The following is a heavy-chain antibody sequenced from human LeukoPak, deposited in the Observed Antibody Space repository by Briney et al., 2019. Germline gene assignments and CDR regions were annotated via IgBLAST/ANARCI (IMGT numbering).Heavy chain of an antibody. D-gene: IGHD6-13*01. CDR3: TTDAGYDSRWYNY. CDR2: IKSKNDGGTI. J-gene: IGHJ4*02. CDR1: GFTFSNAN. Sequence: GGSLRLSCVASGFTFSNANMSWVRQAPGEGLEWVGRIKSKNDGGTIDYAAPVKGRFTISRDDSRNTLYLQMNSLKTEDTAVYYCTTDAGYDSRWYNYWGQGSLVTVSS. V-gene: IGHV3-15*01.